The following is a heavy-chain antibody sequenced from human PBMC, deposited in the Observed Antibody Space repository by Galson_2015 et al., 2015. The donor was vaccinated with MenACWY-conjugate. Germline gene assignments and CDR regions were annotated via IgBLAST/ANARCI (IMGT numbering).Heavy chain of an antibody. CDR2: IKSHSDGGKT. CDR1: ASTVSNAY. D-gene: IGHD2-2*01. J-gene: IGHJ6*03. Sequence: SLRLSCAGSASTVSNAYMSWVRQAPGKGLEWVGRIKSHSDGGKTDYAAPVKGRFTISRDDLKNTLYLQMNNLNIEDPAGYYCTTHKPDSRRGLLCHYYMDVWCKGTTVTVAS. CDR3: TTHKPDSRRGLLCHYYMDV. V-gene: IGHV3-15*01.